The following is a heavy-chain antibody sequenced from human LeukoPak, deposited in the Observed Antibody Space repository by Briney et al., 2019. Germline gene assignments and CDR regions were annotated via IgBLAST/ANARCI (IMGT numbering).Heavy chain of an antibody. J-gene: IGHJ4*02. CDR3: ARALTGIPYYFDY. D-gene: IGHD1-20*01. V-gene: IGHV3-21*01. CDR2: ITTCSSDV. CDR1: GFTFSSYF. Sequence: GGSLRLSCAASGFTFSSYFMNWVRQAPGKGLEWVSSITTCSSDVYYADSVRGRFTISRDNAKNSLFLQMNGLRAEDTAVYYCARALTGIPYYFDYWGQGSLVTVSS.